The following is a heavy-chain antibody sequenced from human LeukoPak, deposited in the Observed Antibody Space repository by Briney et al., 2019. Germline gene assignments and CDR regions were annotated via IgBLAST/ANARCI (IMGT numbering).Heavy chain of an antibody. V-gene: IGHV3-7*03. CDR3: AKGHYYDSSGYSPDY. D-gene: IGHD3-22*01. Sequence: GGSLRLSCAASGFTFSSYWMSWVRQAPGKGLEWVANIKQDGSEKYYVDSVKGRFTISRDNAKNSLYLQMNSLRAEDTAVYYCAKGHYYDSSGYSPDYWGQGTLVTVSS. CDR2: IKQDGSEK. CDR1: GFTFSSYW. J-gene: IGHJ4*02.